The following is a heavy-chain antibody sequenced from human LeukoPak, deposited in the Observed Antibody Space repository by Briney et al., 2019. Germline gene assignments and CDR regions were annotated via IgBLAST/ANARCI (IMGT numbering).Heavy chain of an antibody. CDR3: ATLVPSGTGVFQH. V-gene: IGHV1-24*01. D-gene: IGHD6-19*01. CDR1: GYTLTELS. Sequence: ASVKVSCKVSGYTLTELSMHWVRQARGKGLEWMGGFDPEDGETIYAQKFQGRVTMTEDTSTDTAYMELSSLRSEDTAVYYCATLVPSGTGVFQHWGQGTLVTVSS. J-gene: IGHJ1*01. CDR2: FDPEDGET.